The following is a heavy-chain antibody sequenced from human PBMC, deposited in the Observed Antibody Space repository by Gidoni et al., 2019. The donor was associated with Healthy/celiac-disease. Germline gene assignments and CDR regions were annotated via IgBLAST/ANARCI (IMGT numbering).Heavy chain of an antibody. CDR3: ARGDDYVWGSYRGLKTFDY. V-gene: IGHV3-30-3*01. J-gene: IGHJ4*02. D-gene: IGHD3-16*02. CDR2: ISYDGSNK. Sequence: QVQLVESGGGVVQPGRSLRLSCAASGFTFSRYALHLVRQAPGKGLEWLAVISYDGSNKYYAVSVKGRFTISRDNSKNTLYLQMNSLRAEDTAVYYCARGDDYVWGSYRGLKTFDYWGQGTLVTVSS. CDR1: GFTFSRYA.